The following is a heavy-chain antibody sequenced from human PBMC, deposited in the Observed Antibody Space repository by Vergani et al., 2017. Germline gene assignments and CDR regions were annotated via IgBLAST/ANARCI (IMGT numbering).Heavy chain of an antibody. J-gene: IGHJ6*02. Sequence: QVQLVQSGAEVKKPGASVKVSCKASGYTFTSYAMHWVRQAPGQRLEWMGWINAGNVNTKYSQKFQGRVTITRDTSASTAYMELSSLRSEDTAVYYCARSGRRVRGVSYYYYGMDVWGQGTTVTVSS. D-gene: IGHD3-10*01. CDR3: ARSGRRVRGVSYYYYGMDV. CDR1: GYTFTSYA. CDR2: INAGNVNT. V-gene: IGHV1-3*01.